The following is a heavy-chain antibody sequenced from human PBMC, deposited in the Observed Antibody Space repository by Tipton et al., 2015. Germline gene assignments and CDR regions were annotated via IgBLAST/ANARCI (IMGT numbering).Heavy chain of an antibody. Sequence: GLVKPSKTLSLNCSVSGDSISGYYWSWIRQPPGEGLEWIAYISDTGDTKYSPSLRSRVTISLDTSKKQVSLNLISVTAADTAVYYCARMLSWYSCPDYWGQGTLLTVSS. V-gene: IGHV4-59*01. CDR3: ARMLSWYSCPDY. CDR1: GDSISGYY. D-gene: IGHD1-26*01. CDR2: ISDTGDT. J-gene: IGHJ4*02.